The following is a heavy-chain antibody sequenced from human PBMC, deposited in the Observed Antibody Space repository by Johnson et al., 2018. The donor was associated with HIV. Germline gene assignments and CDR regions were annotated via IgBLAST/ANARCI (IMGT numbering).Heavy chain of an antibody. Sequence: VQLVESGGGVVQPGRSLRLSCAASGFTFSSYGMHWVRQAPGKGLEWVAVISYDGSNKYYADSVKGRFTISRDNSKNTLYLQMNSLRAEETAVYYCATGYGSGGSCPRDAFDIWGQGTMVSVSS. D-gene: IGHD2-15*01. V-gene: IGHV3-30*03. CDR3: ATGYGSGGSCPRDAFDI. CDR2: ISYDGSNK. CDR1: GFTFSSYG. J-gene: IGHJ3*02.